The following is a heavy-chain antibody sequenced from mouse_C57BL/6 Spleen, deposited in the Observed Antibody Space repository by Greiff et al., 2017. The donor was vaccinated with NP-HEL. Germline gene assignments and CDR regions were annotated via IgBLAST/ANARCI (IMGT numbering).Heavy chain of an antibody. J-gene: IGHJ2*01. CDR2: IHPNSGST. CDR3: AKGLGQGYFDY. CDR1: GYTFTSYW. V-gene: IGHV1-64*01. Sequence: QVQLQQPGAELVKPGASVKLSCKASGYTFTSYWMPWVKQRPGQGLEWIGMIHPNSGSTNYNEKFKSKATLTVDKSSSTAYMQLSSLTSEDSAVYYCAKGLGQGYFDYWGQGTTLTVSS. D-gene: IGHD4-1*01.